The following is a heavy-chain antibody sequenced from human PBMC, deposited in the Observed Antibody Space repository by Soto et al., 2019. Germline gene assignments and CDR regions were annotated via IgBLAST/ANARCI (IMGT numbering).Heavy chain of an antibody. CDR1: GDSVSSNSAA. CDR2: TYYRSKWYN. D-gene: IGHD5-18*01. J-gene: IGHJ5*02. CDR3: AGAVDTAMVTSPAWFDP. V-gene: IGHV6-1*01. Sequence: SQTLSLPCAISGDSVSSNSAAWNWIRQSPSRGLEWLGRTYYRSKWYNDYAVSVKSRITINPDTSKNQFSLQLNSVTPEDTAVYYCAGAVDTAMVTSPAWFDPWGQGTLVTVSS.